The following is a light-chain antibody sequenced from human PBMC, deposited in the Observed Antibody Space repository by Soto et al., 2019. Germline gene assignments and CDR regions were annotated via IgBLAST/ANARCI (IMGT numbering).Light chain of an antibody. Sequence: EIVFTQSPGTLSLSPGERATLSCRASQSVSSSYLAWYQQKPGQAPRPIIYGASSRATGILDRFSGSGSGTEFTLTISRLEPEDFAVYYCQQYGSSTWTFGQGTQVDIK. V-gene: IGKV3-20*01. CDR1: QSVSSSY. J-gene: IGKJ1*01. CDR2: GAS. CDR3: QQYGSSTWT.